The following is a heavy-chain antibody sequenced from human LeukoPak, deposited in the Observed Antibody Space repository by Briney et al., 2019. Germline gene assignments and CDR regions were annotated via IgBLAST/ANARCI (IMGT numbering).Heavy chain of an antibody. CDR3: ARGERIAVAGPLFDP. CDR1: GGSISSYY. D-gene: IGHD6-19*01. Sequence: PSETLSLTCTVSGGSISSYYWSWIRQPPGKGLEWIGYIYYSGSTNYNPSLKSRVTISVDTSKNQSSLKLSSVTAADTAVYYCARGERIAVAGPLFDPWGQGTLVTVSS. V-gene: IGHV4-59*08. CDR2: IYYSGST. J-gene: IGHJ5*02.